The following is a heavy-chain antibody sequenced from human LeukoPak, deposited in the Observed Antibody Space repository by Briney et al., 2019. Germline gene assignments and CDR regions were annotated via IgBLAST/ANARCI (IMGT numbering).Heavy chain of an antibody. CDR1: GGSFSGYY. CDR3: ARHRYLDY. CDR2: INHSGST. J-gene: IGHJ4*02. V-gene: IGHV4-34*01. D-gene: IGHD3-16*02. Sequence: SETLSLTCAVYGGSFSGYYWSWIRQPPGKGLEWIGEINHSGSTNYNPSLKSRVTISEDTSRNQFSLKLSSVTAADTAVYYCARHRYLDYWGQGTLVTVSS.